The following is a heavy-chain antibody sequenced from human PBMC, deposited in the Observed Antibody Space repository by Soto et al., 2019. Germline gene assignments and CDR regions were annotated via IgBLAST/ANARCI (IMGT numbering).Heavy chain of an antibody. CDR3: ARDVQYCSGGSCYSGWFEP. Sequence: SATLSLTCTVSGGSIRSGGYYCSWIRRHPGKGLEWIGYIYYSGSTYDNPSLKSRVTVSVDTSKNQFALKLSSVTAADTAVYYCARDVQYCSGGSCYSGWFEPWGQGTLVTVSS. J-gene: IGHJ5*02. CDR1: GGSIRSGGYY. D-gene: IGHD2-15*01. V-gene: IGHV4-31*03. CDR2: IYYSGST.